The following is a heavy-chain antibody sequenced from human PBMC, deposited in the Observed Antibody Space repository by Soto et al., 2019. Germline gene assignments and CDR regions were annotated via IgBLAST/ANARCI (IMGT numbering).Heavy chain of an antibody. CDR2: IRSKANSYAT. Sequence: GGSLRLSCAASGFTFSGSAMHWVRQASGKGLEWVGRIRSKANSYATAYAASVKGRFTISRDDSKNTAYLQMNSLKTEDTAVYYCTRSDSSGWPREDYWGQGTLVTVSS. V-gene: IGHV3-73*01. CDR1: GFTFSGSA. J-gene: IGHJ4*02. CDR3: TRSDSSGWPREDY. D-gene: IGHD6-19*01.